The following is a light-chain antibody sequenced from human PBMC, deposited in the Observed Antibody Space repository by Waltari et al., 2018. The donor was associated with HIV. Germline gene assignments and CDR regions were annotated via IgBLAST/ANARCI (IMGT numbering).Light chain of an antibody. Sequence: QSALTQPASVSGSPGQSITISCTGTSSDVGGYNLVSWYQQHPGKAPKLMIYEVSKRPSGVSTRFSGSNSGNTASLTISGLQAEDEADYYCCAYAGSTTYVIFGGGTKLTVL. CDR3: CAYAGSTTYVI. CDR1: SSDVGGYNL. J-gene: IGLJ2*01. V-gene: IGLV2-23*02. CDR2: EVS.